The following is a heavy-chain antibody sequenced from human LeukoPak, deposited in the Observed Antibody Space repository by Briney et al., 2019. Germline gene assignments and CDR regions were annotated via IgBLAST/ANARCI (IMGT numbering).Heavy chain of an antibody. D-gene: IGHD3-10*01. CDR1: GDSITSGIYY. V-gene: IGHV3-48*01. J-gene: IGHJ4*02. CDR2: ISSSSTTI. Sequence: PSETLSLTCTVSGDSITSGIYYWTWIRQPAGKGLEWVSYISSSSTTIYYADSVKGRFTISRDNAKNSLYLQMNSLRAEDTAVYYCARDFRGLSWYFDYWGQGSLVIVSS. CDR3: ARDFRGLSWYFDY.